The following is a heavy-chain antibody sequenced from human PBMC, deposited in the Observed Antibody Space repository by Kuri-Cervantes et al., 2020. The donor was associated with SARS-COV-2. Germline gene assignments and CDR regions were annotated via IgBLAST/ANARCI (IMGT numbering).Heavy chain of an antibody. CDR3: ARETPVGYFDY. CDR1: GDSIGSGDFF. V-gene: IGHV4-30-4*08. J-gene: IGHJ4*02. Sequence: SETLSLTCTVSGDSIGSGDFFWGWIRQSPGKGLEWIGYIYYRGNTYYSPSLKSRLTISVDTSKNHLSLSLTSVTAADTAVYFCARETPVGYFDYWGQGALVTVSS. D-gene: IGHD2-2*01. CDR2: IYYRGNT.